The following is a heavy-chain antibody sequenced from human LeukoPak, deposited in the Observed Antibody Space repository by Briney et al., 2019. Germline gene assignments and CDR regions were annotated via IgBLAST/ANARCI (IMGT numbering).Heavy chain of an antibody. J-gene: IGHJ4*02. CDR2: IRYDGSNK. Sequence: PGGSLRLSCAASGFTFSSYGMHSVRQAPGKGLEWVAFIRYDGSNKYYADSVKGRFTISRDNSKNTLYLQMNSLRAEDTAVYYCAKPHPVAGLGYWGQGTLVTVSS. CDR1: GFTFSSYG. D-gene: IGHD6-19*01. CDR3: AKPHPVAGLGY. V-gene: IGHV3-30*02.